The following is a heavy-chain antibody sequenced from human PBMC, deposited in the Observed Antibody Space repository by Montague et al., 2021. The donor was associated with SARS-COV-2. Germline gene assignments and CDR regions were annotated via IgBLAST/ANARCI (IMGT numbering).Heavy chain of an antibody. J-gene: IGHJ6*03. V-gene: IGHV3-74*01. Sequence: SLRLSCAASGFTFSSYWMHWVRQAPGKGLVWVSRINSDVSITNYXDSXQGRFTISRDNAKNTLYLQMNSLRDDDTAVYYCARETIVPAAIGYYYYMDVWGKGTPVTVSS. D-gene: IGHD2-2*01. CDR2: INSDVSIT. CDR3: ARETIVPAAIGYYYYMDV. CDR1: GFTFSSYW.